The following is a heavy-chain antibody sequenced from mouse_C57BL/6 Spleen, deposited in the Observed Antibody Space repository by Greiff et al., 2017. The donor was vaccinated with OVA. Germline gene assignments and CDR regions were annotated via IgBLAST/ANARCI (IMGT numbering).Heavy chain of an antibody. Sequence: VQLQESGAELARPGASVKLSCKASGYTFTSYGISWVKQRTGQGLEWIGEIYPRSGNTYYNEKFKGKATLTADKSSSTAYMELRSLTSEDSAVYFCARYGSSWYFDYWGQGTTLTVSS. CDR2: IYPRSGNT. V-gene: IGHV1-81*01. J-gene: IGHJ2*01. CDR1: GYTFTSYG. D-gene: IGHD1-1*01. CDR3: ARYGSSWYFDY.